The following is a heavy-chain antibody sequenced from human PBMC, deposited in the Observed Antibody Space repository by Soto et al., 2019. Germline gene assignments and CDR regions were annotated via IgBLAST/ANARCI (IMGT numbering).Heavy chain of an antibody. J-gene: IGHJ6*02. CDR3: AKELRSDYYYDDSGYFPGYYAMDV. CDR1: GFTFRSSA. V-gene: IGHV3-23*01. CDR2: ISYSGGNT. Sequence: EVQLLESGGGLVQPGGSLRLSCAASGFTFRSSAMSWVRQAPGKGLEWVSSISYSGGNTYYADSVKGRFTIDRDNSKNTLYLQVTSLRAEDTAIYYCAKELRSDYYYDDSGYFPGYYAMDVWGQGTTVSVSS. D-gene: IGHD3-22*01.